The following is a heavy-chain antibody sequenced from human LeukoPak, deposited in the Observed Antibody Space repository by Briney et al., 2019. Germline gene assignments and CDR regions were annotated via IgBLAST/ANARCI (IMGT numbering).Heavy chain of an antibody. D-gene: IGHD1-1*01. CDR1: GFTFSSYD. Sequence: GGSLRLSCAASGFTFSSYDMHWVRQATGKGLEWVSAIGTAGDTYYPGSVKGRFTISRENAKNSLYLQMNSLRAGDTAVYYCARSGSFYHPWAPDYYGMDVWGQGTLVTVSS. CDR3: ARSGSFYHPWAPDYYGMDV. V-gene: IGHV3-13*04. CDR2: IGTAGDT. J-gene: IGHJ6*02.